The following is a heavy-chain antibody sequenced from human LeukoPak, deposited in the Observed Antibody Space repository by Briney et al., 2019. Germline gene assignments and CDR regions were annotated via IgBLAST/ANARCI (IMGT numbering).Heavy chain of an antibody. CDR1: GFPFNTHF. CDR3: VKDLSGTWSFDY. CDR2: ISTNGETT. D-gene: IGHD1-26*01. Sequence: GGSLRLSCSASGFPFNTHFMHWVRQTPGKALEYVPTISTNGETTFYADSVTGRFTISRDNSQNTLYLQMSSLRPDDTAVYYCVKDLSGTWSFDYWGQGTLVTVSS. V-gene: IGHV3-64D*06. J-gene: IGHJ4*02.